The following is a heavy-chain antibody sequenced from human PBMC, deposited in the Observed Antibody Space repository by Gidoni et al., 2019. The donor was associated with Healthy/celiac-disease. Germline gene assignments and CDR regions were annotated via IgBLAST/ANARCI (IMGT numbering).Heavy chain of an antibody. D-gene: IGHD6-6*01. Sequence: EVQLVQSGAEVKKPGESLRISCKGSGYSFTSYWISWVRQMPGKGLEWMGRIDPSDSYTNYSPSFQGHVTISADKSISTAYLQWSSLKASDTAMYYCARLGSSSSFTYYYYYMDVWGKGTTVTVSS. V-gene: IGHV5-10-1*03. CDR2: IDPSDSYT. J-gene: IGHJ6*03. CDR3: ARLGSSSSFTYYYYYMDV. CDR1: GYSFTSYW.